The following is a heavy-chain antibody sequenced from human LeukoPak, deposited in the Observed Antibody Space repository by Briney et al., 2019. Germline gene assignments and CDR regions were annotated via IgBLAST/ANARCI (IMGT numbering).Heavy chain of an antibody. D-gene: IGHD4-17*01. V-gene: IGHV3-30*04. CDR1: GFTFSSYA. J-gene: IGHJ4*02. Sequence: GRSLRLSCAASGFTFSSYAMQWVRQAPGKGLEWVAVISYDGSNKYYADSVKGRFTISGDNSKNTLYLQMNSLRAEDAAVYYCARDQDKTTVTTDYWGQGTLVTVSS. CDR2: ISYDGSNK. CDR3: ARDQDKTTVTTDY.